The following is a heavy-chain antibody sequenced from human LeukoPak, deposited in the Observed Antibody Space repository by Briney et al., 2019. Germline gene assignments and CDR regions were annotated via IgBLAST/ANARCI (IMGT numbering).Heavy chain of an antibody. CDR3: AREPPTRIVVIIPLPDV. Sequence: QPGGSLRLSCAASGFTFSNYWMHWVRQAPGKGLVWVSRINGDGSTTTYADSVKGRFTISRDNARNTLYLQMNSLRGEDTAVYYCAREPPTRIVVIIPLPDVWGKGTTVTVSS. J-gene: IGHJ6*04. D-gene: IGHD3-22*01. V-gene: IGHV3-74*03. CDR2: INGDGSTT. CDR1: GFTFSNYW.